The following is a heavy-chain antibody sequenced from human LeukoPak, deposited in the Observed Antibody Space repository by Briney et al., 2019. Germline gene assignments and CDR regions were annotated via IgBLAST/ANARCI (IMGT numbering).Heavy chain of an antibody. CDR1: GYTFTSYD. V-gene: IGHV1-8*01. CDR2: MNPNSDNT. D-gene: IGHD6-13*01. CDR3: ARGNSSSSNYYYYYYMDV. Sequence: ASVKVSCKASGYTFTSYDINWVRQATGQGLEWMGWMNPNSDNTGYAQKFQGRVTMTRNTSISTAYMELSSLRSEDTAVYYRARGNSSSSNYYYYYYMDVWGKGTTVTVSS. J-gene: IGHJ6*03.